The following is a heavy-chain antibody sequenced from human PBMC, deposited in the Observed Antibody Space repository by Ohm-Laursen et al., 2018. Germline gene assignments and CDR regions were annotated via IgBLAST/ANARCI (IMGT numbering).Heavy chain of an antibody. CDR2: VYHSGST. J-gene: IGHJ6*02. D-gene: IGHD6-6*01. CDR1: GYSISSGYF. Sequence: TLSLTCAVSGYSISSGYFWGWIRQPPGKGLEWIGNVYHSGSTYYNPSLKSRVTISVDTSKNQFSLKLSSVTAADTAVYYCARQISIAARTYYYYGMDVWGQGTTVTVSS. CDR3: ARQISIAARTYYYYGMDV. V-gene: IGHV4-38-2*01.